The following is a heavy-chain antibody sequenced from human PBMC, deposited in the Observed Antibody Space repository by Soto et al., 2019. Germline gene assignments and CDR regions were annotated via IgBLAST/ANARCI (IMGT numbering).Heavy chain of an antibody. CDR3: AREQIGVAGSTSDY. CDR1: GFTFSTYG. V-gene: IGHV3-33*01. D-gene: IGHD6-19*01. CDR2: IWYDGSRT. Sequence: QVQLVESGGGVVQPGTSLRLSCAASGFTFSTYGMHWVRQAPGKGLDWVALIWYDGSRTHYAESVKGRFTISRDNSKNPLLLQMSSRRVEDTAVYYCAREQIGVAGSTSDYWGQGTLVTVSS. J-gene: IGHJ4*02.